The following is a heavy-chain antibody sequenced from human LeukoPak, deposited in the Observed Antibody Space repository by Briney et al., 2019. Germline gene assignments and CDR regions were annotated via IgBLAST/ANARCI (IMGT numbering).Heavy chain of an antibody. CDR1: GGSISSSSYY. J-gene: IGHJ4*02. V-gene: IGHV4-39*07. Sequence: SETLSLTCTVSGGSISSSSYYWGWIRQPPGKGLEWIGSIYYSGSTYYNPSLKSRVTISVDTSKNQFSLKLSSVTAADTAVYYCARDSSDGSGPKSGVLWGQGTLVTVSS. CDR2: IYYSGST. D-gene: IGHD3-10*01. CDR3: ARDSSDGSGPKSGVL.